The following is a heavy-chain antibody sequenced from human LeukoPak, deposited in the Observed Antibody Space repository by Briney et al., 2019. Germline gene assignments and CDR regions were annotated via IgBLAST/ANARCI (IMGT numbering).Heavy chain of an antibody. D-gene: IGHD1-1*01. CDR2: IWYDETIK. CDR3: ARDIWNLDY. Sequence: GGSLRLSCAASGFSFSSYGMHWVRQAPGKGLEWVAVIWYDETIKYYADSVTGRFTISRDNSKNTLFLQMNSLRAEDTAVYYCARDIWNLDYWGQGTLVTVSS. V-gene: IGHV3-33*01. CDR1: GFSFSSYG. J-gene: IGHJ4*02.